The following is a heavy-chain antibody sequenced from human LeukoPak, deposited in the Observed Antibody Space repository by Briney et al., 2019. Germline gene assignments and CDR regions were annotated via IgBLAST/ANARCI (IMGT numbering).Heavy chain of an antibody. D-gene: IGHD6-13*01. J-gene: IGHJ5*02. Sequence: ASMKVSCKASGYTFTSYAMNWVRQAPGQGLEWMGWINTNTGNPTYAQGFTGRFVFSLDTSVSTAYLQISSLKAEDTAVYYCARDLPYSSSWSPPPNNNWFDPWGQGTLVTVSS. V-gene: IGHV7-4-1*02. CDR3: ARDLPYSSSWSPPPNNNWFDP. CDR2: INTNTGNP. CDR1: GYTFTSYA.